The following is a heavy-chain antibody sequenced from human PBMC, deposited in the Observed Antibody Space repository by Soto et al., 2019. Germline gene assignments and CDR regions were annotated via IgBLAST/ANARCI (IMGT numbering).Heavy chain of an antibody. CDR3: AAEKYYYDSSGYYDY. CDR2: IKQDGSEK. D-gene: IGHD3-22*01. J-gene: IGHJ4*02. Sequence: VQLVESGGGVVQPGRSLRLSCAASGFTFSSYWMSWVRQAPGKGLEWVANIKQDGSEKYYVDSVKGRFTISRDNAKNSLYLQMNSLRAEDTAVYYCAAEKYYYDSSGYYDYWGQGTLVTVSS. CDR1: GFTFSSYW. V-gene: IGHV3-7*01.